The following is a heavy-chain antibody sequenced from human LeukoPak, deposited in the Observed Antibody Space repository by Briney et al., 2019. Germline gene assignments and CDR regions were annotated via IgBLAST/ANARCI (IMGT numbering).Heavy chain of an antibody. CDR1: GGSISSSSYY. CDR2: IYYSGST. D-gene: IGHD1-26*01. V-gene: IGHV4-39*07. Sequence: SETLSLTCTVSGGSISSSSYYWGWIRQPPGKGLEWIGSIYYSGSTYYNPSLKSRVTISVDTSKNQFSLKLSSVTAADTAVYYCARVWAGYSGSYGPTKTYYMDVWGKGTTVTVSS. J-gene: IGHJ6*03. CDR3: ARVWAGYSGSYGPTKTYYMDV.